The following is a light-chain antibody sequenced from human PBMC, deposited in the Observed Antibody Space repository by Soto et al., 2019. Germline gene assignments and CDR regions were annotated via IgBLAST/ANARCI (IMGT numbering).Light chain of an antibody. CDR2: SAS. V-gene: IGKV3-20*01. CDR3: QQCGSSPMYT. CDR1: QSVGRNC. Sequence: EIVLTQSPGTLSLSPGERATLSCRASQSVGRNCLAWYQQKPGQAPRLLIFSASYRVTGVPDRFSGSGSGTDFTLPIGRLEPEDVAVYYCQQCGSSPMYTFGQGTKLEI. J-gene: IGKJ2*01.